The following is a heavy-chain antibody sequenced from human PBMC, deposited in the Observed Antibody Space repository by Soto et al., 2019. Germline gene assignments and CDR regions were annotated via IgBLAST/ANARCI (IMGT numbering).Heavy chain of an antibody. CDR1: GVSINSGGYY. D-gene: IGHD1-1*01. CDR3: ARGSQLERDALDI. J-gene: IGHJ3*02. Sequence: QVQLQESGPGLVKPSQTLSLTCSVSGVSINSGGYYWSWIRHHPGKGLDWIGYIYYTGHTFYNASLKSRVAMSLDTSKNQFSLKLSSVTAADTAVYYCARGSQLERDALDIWGQGTMVTVSS. CDR2: IYYTGHT. V-gene: IGHV4-31*03.